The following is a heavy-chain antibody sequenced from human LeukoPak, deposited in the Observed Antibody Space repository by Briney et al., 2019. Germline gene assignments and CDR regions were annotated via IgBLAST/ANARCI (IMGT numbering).Heavy chain of an antibody. CDR2: ISTSASTI. Sequence: PGGSLRLSCAVSRFTFSSYEMNWVRQAPGKGLEWVSYISTSASTIYYADSVKGRFTISRDNSKNTLYLQMNSLRAEDTAVYYCAKDLYYYDSSGLGDWGQGTLVTVSS. J-gene: IGHJ4*02. CDR3: AKDLYYYDSSGLGD. D-gene: IGHD3-22*01. V-gene: IGHV3-48*03. CDR1: RFTFSSYE.